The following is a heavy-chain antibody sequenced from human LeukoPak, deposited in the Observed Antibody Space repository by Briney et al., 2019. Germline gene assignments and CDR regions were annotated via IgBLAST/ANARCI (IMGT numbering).Heavy chain of an antibody. V-gene: IGHV3-21*01. CDR3: ARPLMVRGVINGY. Sequence: PGGSLRLSCAASGFTFSSYSMNWVRQAPGKGLEWVSSISSSSSYIYYADSVKGRFTISRDNAKNSLYLQMNSLRAEDTAVYYCARPLMVRGVINGYWGQGTLVTVSS. D-gene: IGHD3-10*01. J-gene: IGHJ4*02. CDR1: GFTFSSYS. CDR2: ISSSSSYI.